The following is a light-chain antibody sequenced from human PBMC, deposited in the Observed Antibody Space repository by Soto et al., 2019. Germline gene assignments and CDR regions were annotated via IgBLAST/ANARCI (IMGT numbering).Light chain of an antibody. CDR1: SGDVGAYNY. J-gene: IGLJ2*01. V-gene: IGLV2-14*01. CDR2: EVS. CDR3: SSHTSSNTHVV. Sequence: QSALTQPASVSGSPGQSITISCTGTSGDVGAYNYVSWYQQYPGKAPKLMIYEVSNRPSGVSNRFSGSKSGNTASLTISGLQAEDEADYYCSSHTSSNTHVVFGGGTKVTVL.